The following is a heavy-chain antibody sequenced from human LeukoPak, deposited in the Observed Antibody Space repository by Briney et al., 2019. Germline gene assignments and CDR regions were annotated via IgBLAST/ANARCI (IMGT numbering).Heavy chain of an antibody. CDR2: INHSGST. CDR1: GGSFSGYY. D-gene: IGHD6-19*01. Sequence: SEPLSLTCAVYGGSFSGYYLSSIRQPPGKGPEMIGEINHSGSTNYNPSLNSRVTISVDTSKNQFSLKLSSVTAADTAVYYCARRRGWYDAFDIWGQGTMVTVSS. V-gene: IGHV4-34*01. CDR3: ARRRGWYDAFDI. J-gene: IGHJ3*02.